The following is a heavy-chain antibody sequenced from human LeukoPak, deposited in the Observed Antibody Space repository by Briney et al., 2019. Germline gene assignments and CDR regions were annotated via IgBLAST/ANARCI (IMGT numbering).Heavy chain of an antibody. V-gene: IGHV3-48*01. CDR1: AFTFSGYS. CDR2: ISPSATTI. CDR3: AREYSSSSGRSFDY. J-gene: IGHJ4*02. D-gene: IGHD6-6*01. Sequence: PGGSLRPSCAASAFTFSGYSMNWVRQAPGKGLEWVSYISPSATTIYYADSVKGRFTISRDNAKNSPYLQMNSLRAEDTAVYYCAREYSSSSGRSFDYWGQGTLVTVSS.